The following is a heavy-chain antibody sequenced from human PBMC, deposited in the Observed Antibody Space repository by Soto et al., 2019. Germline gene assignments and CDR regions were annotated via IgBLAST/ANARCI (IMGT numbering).Heavy chain of an antibody. CDR2: ISGSGGST. V-gene: IGHV3-23*01. D-gene: IGHD4-4*01. CDR1: GVTFSSYA. Sequence: GVSIRLSYAASGVTFSSYAMIWIRQDPGKGLEWVSAISGSGGSTYYADSVKGRFTISRDNSKSTLYLQMNSLRAEDTAVYYCAKDETVTSLCFDYWGQGTLVTVPS. CDR3: AKDETVTSLCFDY. J-gene: IGHJ4*02.